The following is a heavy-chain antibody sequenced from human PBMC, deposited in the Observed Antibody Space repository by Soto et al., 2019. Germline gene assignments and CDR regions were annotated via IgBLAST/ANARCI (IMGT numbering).Heavy chain of an antibody. Sequence: GGSLRLSCAASGFTFSTYNMNWVRQAPGKGLEWISYISGGSGTMYYADSVNGRFIISRDNAKNSLFLQMNSLRVEDTAIYFCASAGPEGSGSYPFDYWGQGTLVTVSS. CDR3: ASAGPEGSGSYPFDY. CDR2: ISGGSGTM. J-gene: IGHJ4*02. CDR1: GFTFSTYN. D-gene: IGHD3-10*01. V-gene: IGHV3-48*04.